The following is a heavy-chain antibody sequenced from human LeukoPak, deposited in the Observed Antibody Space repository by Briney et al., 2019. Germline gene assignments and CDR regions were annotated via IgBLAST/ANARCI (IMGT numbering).Heavy chain of an antibody. CDR1: GPSVTSGGFY. CDR2: VYYTGST. J-gene: IGHJ5*02. Sequence: PSETLSLTCSVSGPSVTSGGFYWGWLRQPPGKGLQWLATVYYTGSTYYNPSLRSRVTISIDTSKNQFSLSLRSLIAADTAVYYCARHSGSGSLSRPFDPWGQGTLLTVSS. D-gene: IGHD3-10*01. V-gene: IGHV4-39*01. CDR3: ARHSGSGSLSRPFDP.